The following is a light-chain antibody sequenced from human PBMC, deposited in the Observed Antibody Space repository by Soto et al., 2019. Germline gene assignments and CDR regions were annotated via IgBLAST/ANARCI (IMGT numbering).Light chain of an antibody. V-gene: IGKV3-20*01. CDR3: QQYAASPYT. Sequence: EIVLTQSPGTLSLSPGERVTLSCRASQSVRSTYLAWYQQRPGQAPRLLIHGASSRATGIPDRFSGRGGGTDFTLTIRRLEPEDFVVYYCQQYAASPYTFGQGTKLEIK. CDR1: QSVRSTY. CDR2: GAS. J-gene: IGKJ2*01.